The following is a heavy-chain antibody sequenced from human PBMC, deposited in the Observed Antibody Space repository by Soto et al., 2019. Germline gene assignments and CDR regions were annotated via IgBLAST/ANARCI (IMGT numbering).Heavy chain of an antibody. CDR1: GFTFSDHY. J-gene: IGHJ4*01. V-gene: IGHV3-72*01. Sequence: EVQLVESGGGLVQPGGSLRLSCAASGFTFSDHYMDWVRQAPGKGLEWVGRSRNKINRYTTEHAASVKGRFIISRDDSKNSLYLQMNSLKTEDTAVYYCALVTTPWLPFDYWGHGTLVTVSS. CDR3: ALVTTPWLPFDY. CDR2: SRNKINRYTT. D-gene: IGHD2-15*01.